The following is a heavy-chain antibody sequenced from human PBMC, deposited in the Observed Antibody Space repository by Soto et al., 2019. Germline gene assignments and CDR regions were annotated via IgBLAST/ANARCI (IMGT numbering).Heavy chain of an antibody. J-gene: IGHJ3*02. D-gene: IGHD1-7*01. V-gene: IGHV5-10-1*01. CDR3: SASTGTTSYDAFDI. Sequence: GEFPKISCKGSGYSFTSYWISWVRQMPGKGLEWMGRIDPSDSYTNYSPSFQGHVTISADKSISTAYLQWSSLKASDTAMYYCSASTGTTSYDAFDIWGQGTMVTVSS. CDR2: IDPSDSYT. CDR1: GYSFTSYW.